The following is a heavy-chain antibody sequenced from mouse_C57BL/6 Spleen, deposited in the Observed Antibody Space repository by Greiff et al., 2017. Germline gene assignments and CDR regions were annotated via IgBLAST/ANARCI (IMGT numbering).Heavy chain of an antibody. CDR3: TKGYYGCSPGY. J-gene: IGHJ2*01. D-gene: IGHD1-1*01. V-gene: IGHV14-4*01. CDR1: GFNIKDDY. CDR2: IDPENGDT. Sequence: EVQLQQSGAELVRPGASVKLSCTASGFNIKDDYMHWVKQRPEQGLEWIGWIDPENGDTEYASKVQGKAPISAGTSSNTAYLQLSSLTYDATAVYYCTKGYYGCSPGYWGQGTTLTVSS.